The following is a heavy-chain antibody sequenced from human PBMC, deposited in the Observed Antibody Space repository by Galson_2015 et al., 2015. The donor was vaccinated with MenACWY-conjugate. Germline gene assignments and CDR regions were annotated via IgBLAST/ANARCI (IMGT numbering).Heavy chain of an antibody. CDR2: IHYSGGT. V-gene: IGHV4-39*01. J-gene: IGHJ3*02. CDR1: GGSISSSDHY. Sequence: SETLSLTCTVSGGSISSSDHYCAWIRQPPGKGLEWIGNIHYSGGTYYSPSLKSRLTTSVDTSKNQFSLKLSSVTAADTAMYHCARRRPRDIGGGFDIWGQGTIVTVAS. CDR3: ARRRPRDIGGGFDI. D-gene: IGHD2-15*01.